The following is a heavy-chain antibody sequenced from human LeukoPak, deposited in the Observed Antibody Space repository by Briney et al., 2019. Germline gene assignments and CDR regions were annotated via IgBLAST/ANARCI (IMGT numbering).Heavy chain of an antibody. J-gene: IGHJ4*02. CDR3: TRDPPVASAPGYFDS. Sequence: ASVKVSCKPSGGTFSNYAVAWVRQAPGQGLEWMGHIIPIFGTTSYAPKFQGRVTLTADEVTTTAYMELRSLTSEETAVYYCTRDPPVASAPGYFDSWGQGSLVTVSS. CDR1: GGTFSNYA. D-gene: IGHD2-15*01. V-gene: IGHV1-69*13. CDR2: IIPIFGTT.